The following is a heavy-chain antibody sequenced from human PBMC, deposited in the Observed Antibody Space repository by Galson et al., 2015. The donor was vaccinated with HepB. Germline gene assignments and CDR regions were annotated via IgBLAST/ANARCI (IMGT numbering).Heavy chain of an antibody. CDR1: GYSFTSYY. J-gene: IGHJ4*02. V-gene: IGHV1-46*03. CDR2: INTSGGST. CDR3: ARNWILTGYAAGY. Sequence: SVKVSCKASGYSFTSYYMHWVRQAPGQGLEWMGMINTSGGSTTYAQQLEGRVTMTRDTFTRTVYMELSSLKSEDTAVYYCARNWILTGYAAGYWGQGTLVSVSS. D-gene: IGHD3-9*01.